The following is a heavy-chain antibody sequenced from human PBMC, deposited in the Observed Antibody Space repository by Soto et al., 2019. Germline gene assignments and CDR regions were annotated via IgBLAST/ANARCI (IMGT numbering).Heavy chain of an antibody. Sequence: EVQLVESGGGLVQPGGSLRLSCAASGFTFSSYSMNWVRQAPGKGLEWVSYISSSSSTIYYADSVKGRFTISRDNAKNSLYLQRNSLRAEDTAVYYCARGEKSDIVVVPSADYWGQGTLVTVSS. J-gene: IGHJ4*02. V-gene: IGHV3-48*01. CDR2: ISSSSSTI. D-gene: IGHD2-2*01. CDR1: GFTFSSYS. CDR3: ARGEKSDIVVVPSADY.